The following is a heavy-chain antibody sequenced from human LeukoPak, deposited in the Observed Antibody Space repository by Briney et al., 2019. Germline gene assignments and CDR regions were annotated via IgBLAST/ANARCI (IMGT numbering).Heavy chain of an antibody. CDR3: ATETIGRHYDY. CDR2: IGPTGTDR. D-gene: IGHD1-14*01. CDR1: GFAFSSCG. J-gene: IGHJ4*02. Sequence: GSLGLSCAASGFAFSSCGFNCVRQAPGKGLEWVSSIGPTGTDRYYADSVRGRFTISRDNAKNSMYLQMDSLRDEDTAVYYCATETIGRHYDYWGQGTLLTVSS. V-gene: IGHV3-21*01.